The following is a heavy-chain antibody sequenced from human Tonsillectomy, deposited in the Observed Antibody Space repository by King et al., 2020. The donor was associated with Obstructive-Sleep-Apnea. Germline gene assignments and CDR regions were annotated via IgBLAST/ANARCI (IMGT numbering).Heavy chain of an antibody. CDR3: AREFVSEGSGTYRYFYYYGMDV. Sequence: VQLVESGGGLVQPGGSLRLSCAASGFTFSNYWMSWVRQAPGKGLEWVANINQDGSEKYYVDSVKGRFTVSRDNAKNSLYLQMNSLRAEDTAVYYCAREFVSEGSGTYRYFYYYGMDVWGQGTTVTVSS. CDR1: GFTFSNYW. D-gene: IGHD3-10*01. V-gene: IGHV3-7*01. CDR2: INQDGSEK. J-gene: IGHJ6*02.